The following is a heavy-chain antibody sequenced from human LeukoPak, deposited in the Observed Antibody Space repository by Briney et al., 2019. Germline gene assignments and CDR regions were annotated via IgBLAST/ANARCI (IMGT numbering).Heavy chain of an antibody. CDR3: ARDPDSSGWYGRLDY. CDR2: IYYSGST. CDR1: GGSISSYY. Sequence: SETLSLTCTVSGGSISSYYWSWIRQPPGKGLEWIGYIYYSGSTNYNPFLKSRVTISVDTSKNQFSLKLSSVTAADTAVYYCARDPDSSGWYGRLDYWGQGTLVTVSS. V-gene: IGHV4-59*01. J-gene: IGHJ4*02. D-gene: IGHD6-19*01.